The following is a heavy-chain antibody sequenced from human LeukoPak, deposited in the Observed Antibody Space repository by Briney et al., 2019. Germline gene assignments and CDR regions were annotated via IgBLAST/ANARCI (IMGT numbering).Heavy chain of an antibody. CDR3: ARAYKDRSLAGKKEFFQH. Sequence: GGSLRLSCAASGFTFSRYWMSWVRQVPRKGLEWVANIKQDGGEIYYVDSVKGRFTISRDNANNFLYLQMNSLRAEDTALYYCARAYKDRSLAGKKEFFQHWGQGTLVTVSS. V-gene: IGHV3-7*03. CDR2: IKQDGGEI. CDR1: GFTFSRYW. D-gene: IGHD6-19*01. J-gene: IGHJ1*01.